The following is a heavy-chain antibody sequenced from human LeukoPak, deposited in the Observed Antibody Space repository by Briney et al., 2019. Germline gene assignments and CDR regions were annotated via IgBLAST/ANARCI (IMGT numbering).Heavy chain of an antibody. CDR1: GGSVSSGSYY. CDR2: IYYSGST. V-gene: IGHV4-61*01. CDR3: ARDPWAVTTGGAFDI. Sequence: SETLSLTCTVSGGSVSSGSYYWSWIRQPPGKGLEWIGHIYYSGSTNYNPSLKSRVTISVDTSKNQFSLKLSSVTAADTAVYYCARDPWAVTTGGAFDIWGQGTMVTVSS. D-gene: IGHD4-17*01. J-gene: IGHJ3*02.